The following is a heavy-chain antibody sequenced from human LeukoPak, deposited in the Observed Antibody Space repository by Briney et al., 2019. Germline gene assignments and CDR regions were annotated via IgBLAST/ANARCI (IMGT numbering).Heavy chain of an antibody. CDR3: PRSLKVSAALDVFEI. Sequence: GGSLRLSCAASEFTFSSHSMNWVRQAPGKGLEWVSSISRSGGSIYYADSLKGRFTISRDNAKNSLYLQMNSLRAEDTAVYFCPRSLKVSAALDVFEIWGQGTMVTVSS. J-gene: IGHJ3*02. D-gene: IGHD2-2*01. V-gene: IGHV3-21*01. CDR2: ISRSGGSI. CDR1: EFTFSSHS.